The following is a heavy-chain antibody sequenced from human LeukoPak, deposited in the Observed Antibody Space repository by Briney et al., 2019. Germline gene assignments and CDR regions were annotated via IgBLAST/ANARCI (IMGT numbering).Heavy chain of an antibody. CDR2: INHSGST. Sequence: SETLSLTCAVYGGSFSGYYWSWIRQPPGKGLEWIGEINHSGSTNYNPSLKSRVTISVDTSKNQFSLKLSSVTAADTAVYYCARMRYFDYWGQGTLVT. CDR1: GGSFSGYY. V-gene: IGHV4-34*01. J-gene: IGHJ4*02. CDR3: ARMRYFDY.